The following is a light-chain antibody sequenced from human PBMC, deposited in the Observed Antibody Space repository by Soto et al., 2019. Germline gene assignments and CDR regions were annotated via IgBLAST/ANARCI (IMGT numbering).Light chain of an antibody. V-gene: IGKV3-15*01. J-gene: IGKJ1*01. CDR2: GAS. CDR1: QSVSSS. CDR3: QQYNNWPPWT. Sequence: EIVLTQSPGTLSLSPGERATLSCRASQSVSSSSYLAWYQQKPGQAPRLLIYGASTRATGIPARFSGSGSGTEFTLTISSLQSEDFAVYYCQQYNNWPPWTFGQGTKVDI.